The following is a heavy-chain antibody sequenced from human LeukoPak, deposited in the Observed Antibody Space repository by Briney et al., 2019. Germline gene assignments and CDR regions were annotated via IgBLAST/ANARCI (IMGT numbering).Heavy chain of an antibody. V-gene: IGHV4-59*01. Sequence: PSETLSLTCAVYGGSFSGYYWSWIRQPPGKGLEWIGYIYYSGSTNYNPSLKSRVTISVDTSKNQFSLKLSSVTAADTAVYYCARSAVVVGATGDAFDIWGQGTTVTVSS. CDR1: GGSFSGYY. D-gene: IGHD1-26*01. J-gene: IGHJ3*02. CDR3: ARSAVVVGATGDAFDI. CDR2: IYYSGST.